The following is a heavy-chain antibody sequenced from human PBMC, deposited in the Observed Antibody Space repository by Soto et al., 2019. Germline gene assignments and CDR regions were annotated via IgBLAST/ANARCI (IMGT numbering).Heavy chain of an antibody. D-gene: IGHD6-19*01. CDR3: AIDAFRGSGTRRLVHWFDP. Sequence: SETLSLPCAVSGGPFSVVYWSWIREPPGKGLEWIGGVNHRGSANYNPSLESRVTMSVDTAKNQFSLKLTSVTAADSAVYYCAIDAFRGSGTRRLVHWFDPWGPGTLHALSS. CDR2: VNHRGSA. J-gene: IGHJ5*01. V-gene: IGHV4-34*01. CDR1: GGPFSVVY.